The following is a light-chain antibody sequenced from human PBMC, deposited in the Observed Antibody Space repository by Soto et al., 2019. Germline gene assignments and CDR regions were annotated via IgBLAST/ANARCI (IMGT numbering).Light chain of an antibody. J-gene: IGKJ1*01. CDR1: QSVSSY. CDR3: QQYDTSPRT. CDR2: KAS. Sequence: DIQMTQSPSTLSASVGDRVTITCRASQSVSSYLAWYQQKPGKVPKLLIFKASSLETGVPPRFSGSGSGTEFTLTISSLQPDDFATYYCQQYDTSPRTFGQGTKVEIK. V-gene: IGKV1-5*03.